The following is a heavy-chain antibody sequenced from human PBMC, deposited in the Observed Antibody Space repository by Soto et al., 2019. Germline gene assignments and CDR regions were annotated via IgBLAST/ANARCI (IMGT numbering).Heavy chain of an antibody. Sequence: PGGSLRLSCAASGFTFSDYYMSWIRQAPGKGLEWVSYISSSGSTIYYADSVKGRFTISRDNAKNSLYLQMNSLRAEDTAVYYCARDLDTAMVGAFDIWGQGTTVTVSS. D-gene: IGHD5-18*01. CDR1: GFTFSDYY. J-gene: IGHJ3*02. CDR2: ISSSGSTI. V-gene: IGHV3-11*01. CDR3: ARDLDTAMVGAFDI.